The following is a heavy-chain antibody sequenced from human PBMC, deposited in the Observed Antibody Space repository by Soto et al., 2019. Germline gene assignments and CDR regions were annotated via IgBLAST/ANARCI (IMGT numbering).Heavy chain of an antibody. CDR3: ARHVGEGYCSGGSCPFDY. CDR2: IYYSGST. D-gene: IGHD2-15*01. CDR1: GGSISSYY. Sequence: QVQLQESGPGLVKPSETLSLTCTVSGGSISSYYWSWIRQPPGKGLEWIGYIYYSGSTNYNPSLKSRVTISVYTSKNQFSLKLSSVTAADTAVYYCARHVGEGYCSGGSCPFDYWGQGTLVTVSS. J-gene: IGHJ4*02. V-gene: IGHV4-59*08.